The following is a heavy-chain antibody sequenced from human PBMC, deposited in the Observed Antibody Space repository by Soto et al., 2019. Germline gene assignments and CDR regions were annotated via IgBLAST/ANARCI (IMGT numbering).Heavy chain of an antibody. CDR3: ARDLPTMDV. V-gene: IGHV1-18*01. J-gene: IGHJ6*02. CDR2: IRAYNGNT. Sequence: GASVKVSCRASGYTFTSYGISWVRQAPGQGLEWMGWIRAYNGNTNYAQKLQSRVTMTTDTSTGTAYMELRSLRSDGTAVYYCARDLPTMDVWGQGTTVTVSS. CDR1: GYTFTSYG.